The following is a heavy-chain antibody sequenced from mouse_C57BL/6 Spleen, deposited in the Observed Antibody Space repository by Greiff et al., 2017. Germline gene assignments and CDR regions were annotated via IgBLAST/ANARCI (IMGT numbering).Heavy chain of an antibody. Sequence: DVMLVESGGGLVKPGGSLKLSCAASGFTFSDYGMHWVRQAPEKGLEWVAYISSGSSTIYYAYTVKGRFTISRDNAKNTLFLQMTSLRSEDTAMYYCARKWLPQYYSMDYWGQGTSVTVSS. CDR2: ISSGSSTI. V-gene: IGHV5-17*01. J-gene: IGHJ4*01. D-gene: IGHD2-2*01. CDR3: ARKWLPQYYSMDY. CDR1: GFTFSDYG.